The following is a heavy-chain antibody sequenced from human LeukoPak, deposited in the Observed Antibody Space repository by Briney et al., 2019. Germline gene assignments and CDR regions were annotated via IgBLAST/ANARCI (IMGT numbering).Heavy chain of an antibody. J-gene: IGHJ3*02. V-gene: IGHV3-30-3*01. CDR1: GFTFSSYA. CDR2: ISYDGSNK. D-gene: IGHD5-18*01. Sequence: PGGSLRLSCAASGFTFSSYAMHWVRQAPGKGLEWVAVISYDGSNKYYADSVKGRFTISRDNSKNTLYLQMNSLRAEDTAVYYCARTNEVDTAMDGAFDIWGQGTMVTVSS. CDR3: ARTNEVDTAMDGAFDI.